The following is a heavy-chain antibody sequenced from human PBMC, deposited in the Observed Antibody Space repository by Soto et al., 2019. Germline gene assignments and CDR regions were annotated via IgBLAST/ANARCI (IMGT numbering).Heavy chain of an antibody. CDR1: GFTLSSYS. D-gene: IGHD3-3*01. J-gene: IGHJ3*02. Sequence: EVQLVESGGGLVKPGGSLRLSCAASGFTLSSYSMNWVRQAPGKGMEWVSYISSSSSYIYYADSVKGRFTISRDNAKNSLYLQMNSLRAEDTAVYYCARDRGRHFLELLPQRADAFDIWGQGTMVTVSS. CDR3: ARDRGRHFLELLPQRADAFDI. CDR2: ISSSSSYI. V-gene: IGHV3-21*01.